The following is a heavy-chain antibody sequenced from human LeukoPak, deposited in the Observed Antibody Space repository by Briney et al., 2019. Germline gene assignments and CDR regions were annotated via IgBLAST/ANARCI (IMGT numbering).Heavy chain of an antibody. CDR2: ISGSGSST. Sequence: GGSLRLSCAASGFTFSSSAMSRVRQAPGKGLEWVCVISGSGSSTYYADSVKARFTVSRDNSKNTLYLQMNSLRAEDSAVYYCAKGYYDSSGYYSAFDIWGQGTMVTVSS. CDR1: GFTFSSSA. CDR3: AKGYYDSSGYYSAFDI. J-gene: IGHJ3*02. V-gene: IGHV3-23*01. D-gene: IGHD3-22*01.